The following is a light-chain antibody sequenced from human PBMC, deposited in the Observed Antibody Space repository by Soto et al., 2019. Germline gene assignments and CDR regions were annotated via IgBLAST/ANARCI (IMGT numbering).Light chain of an antibody. CDR1: QSVGSY. Sequence: EIVLTQSPATLSLSPGERATLSCRASQSVGSYLAWYQQRPGQAPRLLIYDSSDRATGIPARFSGSGSGTDFTLTISSLEPEDFAVYYCQHRSSWHWTFGQGTKVEIE. CDR3: QHRSSWHWT. CDR2: DSS. V-gene: IGKV3-11*01. J-gene: IGKJ1*01.